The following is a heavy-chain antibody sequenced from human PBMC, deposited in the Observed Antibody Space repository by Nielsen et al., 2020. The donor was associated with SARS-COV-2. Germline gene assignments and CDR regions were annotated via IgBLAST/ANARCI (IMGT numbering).Heavy chain of an antibody. CDR3: ARDQDPPPSGWDAFDI. V-gene: IGHV3-33*01. Sequence: GESLKISCAASGFIFSRIGMHWVRQAPGKGLEWVALIWYDGSDKNYADSVKGRFTISRDNAKNSLYLQMNSLRAEDTAVYYCARDQDPPPSGWDAFDIWGQGTMVTVSS. J-gene: IGHJ3*02. CDR1: GFIFSRIG. D-gene: IGHD6-19*01. CDR2: IWYDGSDK.